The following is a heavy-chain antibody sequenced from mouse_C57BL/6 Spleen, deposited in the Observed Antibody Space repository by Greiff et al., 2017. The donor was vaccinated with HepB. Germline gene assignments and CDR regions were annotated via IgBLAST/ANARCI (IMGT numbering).Heavy chain of an antibody. CDR1: GFNIKDYY. Sequence: VQLQQSGAELVKPGASVKLSCTASGFNIKDYYMHWVKQRTEQGLEWIGRIDPEDGETKYAPNFQGKATITADTPSNTAYLQLSSLTSEDTAVYYCARGTTVVARERYFDYWGQGTTLTVSS. D-gene: IGHD1-1*01. V-gene: IGHV14-2*01. J-gene: IGHJ2*01. CDR2: IDPEDGET. CDR3: ARGTTVVARERYFDY.